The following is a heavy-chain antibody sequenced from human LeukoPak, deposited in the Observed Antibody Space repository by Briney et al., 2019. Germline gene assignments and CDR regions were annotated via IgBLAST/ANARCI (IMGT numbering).Heavy chain of an antibody. J-gene: IGHJ4*02. CDR2: IKQDGDEE. D-gene: IGHD6-13*01. V-gene: IGHV3-7*04. Sequence: GGSLRFSCAASGFTFSSYWMNWVRQAPGKGLEWVATIKQDGDEEYYGASVKGRFTISRDNANKSLYLQMSSLRVEDTAVYYCARGRPTPGTDYWGQGTLVTVSS. CDR3: ARGRPTPGTDY. CDR1: GFTFSSYW.